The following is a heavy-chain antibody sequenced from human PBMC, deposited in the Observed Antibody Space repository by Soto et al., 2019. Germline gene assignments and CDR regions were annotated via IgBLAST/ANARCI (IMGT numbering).Heavy chain of an antibody. CDR3: ARGLIYGSTHDY. J-gene: IGHJ4*02. V-gene: IGHV4-34*01. CDR2: INHSGST. D-gene: IGHD3-10*01. CDR1: GGSFSGYY. Sequence: PSETLSLTCAVYGGSFSGYYWSWIRQPPGEGLEWIGEINHSGSTNYNPSLKSRVTISVDTSKNQFSLKLSSVTAADTAVYYCARGLIYGSTHDYWGQGTLVTVSS.